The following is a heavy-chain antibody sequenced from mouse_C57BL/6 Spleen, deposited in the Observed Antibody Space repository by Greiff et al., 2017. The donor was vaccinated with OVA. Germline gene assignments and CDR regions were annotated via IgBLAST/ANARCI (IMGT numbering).Heavy chain of an antibody. CDR1: GYTFTSYW. D-gene: IGHD2-4*01. Sequence: QLPGAELVKPGASVKMSCKASGYTFTSYWITWVKQRPGQGLEWIGDIYPGSGSTNYNEKFKSKATLTVDTSSSTAYMQLSSLTSEDSAVYYCARWGGLRAWFAYWGQGTLVTVSA. J-gene: IGHJ3*01. V-gene: IGHV1-55*01. CDR3: ARWGGLRAWFAY. CDR2: IYPGSGST.